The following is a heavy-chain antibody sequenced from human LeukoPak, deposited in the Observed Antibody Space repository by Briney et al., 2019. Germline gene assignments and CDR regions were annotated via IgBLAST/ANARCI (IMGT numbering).Heavy chain of an antibody. Sequence: ASVKVSCKASGYTFTSYGISWVRQAPGQGLEWMGWISAYNGNTNYAQKLQGRVTMTTDTSTSTAYMELRSLRSDDTAVYYCARSMGEASTYYDYVWGSYRPGPWFDPWGQGTLVTVSS. CDR1: GYTFTSYG. J-gene: IGHJ5*02. V-gene: IGHV1-18*01. CDR2: ISAYNGNT. D-gene: IGHD3-16*02. CDR3: ARSMGEASTYYDYVWGSYRPGPWFDP.